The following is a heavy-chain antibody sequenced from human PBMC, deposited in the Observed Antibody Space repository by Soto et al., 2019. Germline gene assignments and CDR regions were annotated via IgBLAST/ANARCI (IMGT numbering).Heavy chain of an antibody. Sequence: SETLSLTCTVSGGSISSYYWSWIRQPPGKGLEWIGYIYYSGSTNYNPSLKSRVTISVDTSKNQFSLKLSSVTAADTAVYYCARAQAYSSGRSAFDYWGQGTLVTVSS. D-gene: IGHD6-19*01. J-gene: IGHJ4*02. CDR2: IYYSGST. V-gene: IGHV4-59*01. CDR3: ARAQAYSSGRSAFDY. CDR1: GGSISSYY.